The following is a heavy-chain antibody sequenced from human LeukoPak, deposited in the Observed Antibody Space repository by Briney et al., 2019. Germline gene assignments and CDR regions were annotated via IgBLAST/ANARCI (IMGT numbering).Heavy chain of an antibody. CDR3: AKLELSYCSGGNCYFDY. J-gene: IGHJ4*02. CDR2: ISGSGGST. CDR1: GFTFSSYD. Sequence: GGSLRLSCAASGFTFSSYDMTWVRQAPGKGLEWVSDISGSGGSTYYADAVKGRFTISRDNSKNTLYLQMNSLRAEDTAVYYCAKLELSYCSGGNCYFDYWGQGTLVTVFS. V-gene: IGHV3-23*01. D-gene: IGHD2-15*01.